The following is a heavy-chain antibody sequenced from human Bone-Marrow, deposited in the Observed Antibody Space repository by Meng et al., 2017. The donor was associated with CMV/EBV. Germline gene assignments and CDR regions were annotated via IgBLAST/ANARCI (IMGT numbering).Heavy chain of an antibody. CDR3: ARDRLAAADYGMDV. Sequence: GESLKISCAASGFTFSNAWMSWVRQAPGKGLEWVSAISGSGDSTYYADSVKGRFTISRDNAKNTLYLQMNSLRAEDTAVYYCARDRLAAADYGMDVWGQGTTVTVSS. V-gene: IGHV3-23*01. J-gene: IGHJ6*02. CDR1: GFTFSNAW. CDR2: ISGSGDST. D-gene: IGHD6-13*01.